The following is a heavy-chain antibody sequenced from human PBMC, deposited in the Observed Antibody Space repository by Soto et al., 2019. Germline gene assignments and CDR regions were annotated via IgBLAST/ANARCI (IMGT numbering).Heavy chain of an antibody. CDR2: IIPIFGTA. V-gene: IGHV1-69*13. Sequence: SVKVSCKASGSTFSSYAISWVRQAPGQGLEWMGGIIPIFGTANYAQKFQGRVTITADESTSTAYMELSSLRSEDTAVYYCARYLPPLTGPFDDSGQGTLVTGSA. D-gene: IGHD1-1*01. CDR3: ARYLPPLTGPFDD. J-gene: IGHJ4*02. CDR1: GSTFSSYA.